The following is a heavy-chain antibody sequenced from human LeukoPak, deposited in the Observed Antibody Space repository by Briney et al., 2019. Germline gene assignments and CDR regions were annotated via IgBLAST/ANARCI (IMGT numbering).Heavy chain of an antibody. Sequence: GGSLRLSCAASGFTFSSYSMNWVRQAPGKGLEWVSSISSSSSYIYYADSVKGRFTISRDNAKNSLYQQMNSLRAEDTAVYYCARDLPPYYYDSSGYYPSIDYWGQGTLVTVSS. CDR2: ISSSSSYI. V-gene: IGHV3-21*01. CDR3: ARDLPPYYYDSSGYYPSIDY. CDR1: GFTFSSYS. J-gene: IGHJ4*02. D-gene: IGHD3-22*01.